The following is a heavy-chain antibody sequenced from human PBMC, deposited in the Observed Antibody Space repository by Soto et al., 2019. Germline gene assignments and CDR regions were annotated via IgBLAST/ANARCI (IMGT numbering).Heavy chain of an antibody. J-gene: IGHJ3*02. D-gene: IGHD1-1*01. V-gene: IGHV4-34*01. CDR3: ARVERGTATTVVDAFDI. CDR1: GGFVTSGSYY. CDR2: MSHSGGT. Sequence: QVQLQQWGAGLLKPSETLSLTCAVYGGFVTSGSYYWSWIRQPPGKGLEWIGEMSHSGGTHFNPSLKSRVTTPVDTSKNQFTLKMSSVTAADTALYYCARVERGTATTVVDAFDIWGPGTMVTVSS.